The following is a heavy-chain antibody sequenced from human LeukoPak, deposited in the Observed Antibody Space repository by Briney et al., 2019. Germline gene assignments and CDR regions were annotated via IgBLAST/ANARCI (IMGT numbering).Heavy chain of an antibody. J-gene: IGHJ6*02. V-gene: IGHV4-30-2*01. D-gene: IGHD3-10*01. CDR3: ARVTRYGSGSPTGMDV. CDR1: GGSISSGGYS. CDR2: IYHSGST. Sequence: SQTLSLTCAVSGGSISSGGYSWSWIRQPPGKGLEWIGYIYHSGSTYYNPSLKSRVTISVDRSKNQFSLKLSSVTAADTAVYYCARVTRYGSGSPTGMDVWGQGTTVTVSS.